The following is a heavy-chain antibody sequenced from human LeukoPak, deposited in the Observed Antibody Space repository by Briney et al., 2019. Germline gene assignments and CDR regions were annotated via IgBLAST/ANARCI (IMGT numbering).Heavy chain of an antibody. J-gene: IGHJ3*02. CDR2: IKQDGSEK. Sequence: PGGSLRLSCVASGFTFNSYWMNWVRQAPGKWLGWVANIKQDGSEKYYVDSVKGRFTISRDNAKNSLYLQMNSLRAEDTAMYYCAKPITISGATDAFDIWGQETMVTVSS. V-gene: IGHV3-7*01. CDR3: AKPITISGATDAFDI. CDR1: GFTFNSYW. D-gene: IGHD3-3*01.